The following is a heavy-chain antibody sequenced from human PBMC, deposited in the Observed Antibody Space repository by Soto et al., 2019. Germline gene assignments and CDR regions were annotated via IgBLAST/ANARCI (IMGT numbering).Heavy chain of an antibody. D-gene: IGHD6-6*01. CDR3: ARGPRVLAPIHSFFEH. V-gene: IGHV1-2*04. J-gene: IGHJ4*02. CDR1: GYTFADYY. Sequence: VASVKVSCKASGYTFADYYRHWVRQAPGQGLEWMGWVNPNGGVTNYEQKFQGWVTMTRDTSISTASMELSRLRSDDTAVYYCARGPRVLAPIHSFFEHWGQGTLVTVSS. CDR2: VNPNGGVT.